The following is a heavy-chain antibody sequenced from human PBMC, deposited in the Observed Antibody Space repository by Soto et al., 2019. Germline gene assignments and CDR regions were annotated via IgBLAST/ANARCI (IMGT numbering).Heavy chain of an antibody. J-gene: IGHJ4*02. CDR2: ISYDGSNK. D-gene: IGHD2-21*01. CDR1: GFTFSSYA. CDR3: ARTCGGETCFDY. V-gene: IGHV3-30-3*01. Sequence: GGSLRLSCAASGFTFSSYAMHWVRQAPGKGLEWVAVISYDGSNKYYADSVKGRFTISRDNSKNTLYLQMNSLRAEDTAVYYCARTCGGETCFDYWGQGTLVTVSS.